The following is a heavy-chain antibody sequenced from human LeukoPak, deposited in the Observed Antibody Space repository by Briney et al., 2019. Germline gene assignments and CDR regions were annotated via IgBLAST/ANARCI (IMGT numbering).Heavy chain of an antibody. V-gene: IGHV3-23*01. Sequence: GGSLRLSCAASGFTFSSCAMSWVRQAPGKGLEWVSAISSSGGSTYYAGSVKGRFTISRDNSKNTLYLQMNSLRAEDTAVYYCAKGTYSSSPRDYWGRGTLVTVSS. J-gene: IGHJ4*02. CDR1: GFTFSSCA. CDR3: AKGTYSSSPRDY. CDR2: ISSSGGST. D-gene: IGHD6-6*01.